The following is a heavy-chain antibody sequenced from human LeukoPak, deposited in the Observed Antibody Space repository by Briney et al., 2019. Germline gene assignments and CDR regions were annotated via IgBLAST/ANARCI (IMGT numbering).Heavy chain of an antibody. V-gene: IGHV4-34*01. Sequence: SETLSLTCAVYGGSFSGYYWSWIRQPPGKGLEWIGEINHSGSTNYNPSLKSRVTISVDTSKNQFSLKLSSVTAADTAVCYCARQVEVVVAGPGAFDIWGQGTMVTVSS. CDR3: ARQVEVVVAGPGAFDI. CDR2: INHSGST. J-gene: IGHJ3*02. D-gene: IGHD2-15*01. CDR1: GGSFSGYY.